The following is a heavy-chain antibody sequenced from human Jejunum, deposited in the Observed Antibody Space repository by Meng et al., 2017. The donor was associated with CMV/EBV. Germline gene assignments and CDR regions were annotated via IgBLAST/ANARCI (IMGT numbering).Heavy chain of an antibody. CDR2: INPSSGDT. J-gene: IGHJ4*02. Sequence: FSAHYMYWVRQVPGQGLEWMGWINPSSGDTKYAQKFQDRVTMTRDMSINTAYMELSRLRSDDTAVYYCARDKCDSDCQLGLLDSWGQGTLVTVSS. CDR1: FSAHY. D-gene: IGHD2-21*01. V-gene: IGHV1-2*02. CDR3: ARDKCDSDCQLGLLDS.